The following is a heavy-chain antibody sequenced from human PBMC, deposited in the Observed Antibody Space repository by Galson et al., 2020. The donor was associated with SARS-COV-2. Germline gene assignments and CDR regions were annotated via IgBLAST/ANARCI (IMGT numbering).Heavy chain of an antibody. CDR2: ISYDGSNK. D-gene: IGHD3-10*01. V-gene: IGHV3-30*18. CDR1: GFTFSSYG. CDR3: AKGRGVFMVRNYYYGMDV. Sequence: GGSLRLSCAASGFTFSSYGMHWVRQAPGKGLEWVAVISYDGSNKYYADSVKGRFTISRDNSKNTLYLQMNSLRAEDTAVYYCAKGRGVFMVRNYYYGMDVWGQGITVTVSS. J-gene: IGHJ6*02.